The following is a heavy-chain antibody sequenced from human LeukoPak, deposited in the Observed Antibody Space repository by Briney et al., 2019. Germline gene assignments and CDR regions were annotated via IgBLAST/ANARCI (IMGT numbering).Heavy chain of an antibody. V-gene: IGHV4-34*01. J-gene: IGHJ6*03. Sequence: SETLSLTCAVYGGSFGGYYWSWIRQPPGKGLEWIGEINHSGSTNYNPSLKSRVTISADTSKNQFSLKLSSVTAADTAVYYCARSFLYYYYYMDVWGKGTTVTVSS. CDR2: INHSGST. D-gene: IGHD2/OR15-2a*01. CDR1: GGSFGGYY. CDR3: ARSFLYYYYYMDV.